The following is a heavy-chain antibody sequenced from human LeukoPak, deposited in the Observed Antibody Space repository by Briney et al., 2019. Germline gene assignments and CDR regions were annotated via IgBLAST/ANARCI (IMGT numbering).Heavy chain of an antibody. Sequence: GASVKVSCKASGYTFTSYGISWVRQAPGQGLEWMGWISAYNGNTNYAQKLQGRVTMTTDTSTSTAYMELRSLRSDDTAVYYCAREAYGSGSYYYYYGMDVWGQGTTVTVSS. CDR1: GYTFTSYG. D-gene: IGHD3-10*01. V-gene: IGHV1-18*01. J-gene: IGHJ6*02. CDR3: AREAYGSGSYYYYYGMDV. CDR2: ISAYNGNT.